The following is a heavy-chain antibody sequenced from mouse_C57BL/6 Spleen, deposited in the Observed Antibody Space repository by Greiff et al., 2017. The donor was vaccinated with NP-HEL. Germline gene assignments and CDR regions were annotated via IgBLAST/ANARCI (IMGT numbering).Heavy chain of an antibody. CDR1: GFTFSDYG. V-gene: IGHV5-17*01. CDR2: ISSGSGTI. CDR3: ARLDYAMDY. Sequence: EVKLMESGGGLVKPGGSLKLSCAASGFTFSDYGMHWVRQAPEKGLEWVAYISSGSGTIYYADTVKGRLTISRDNAKNTLFLQMTSLRSEDTAMYYCARLDYAMDYWGQGTSVTVSS. J-gene: IGHJ4*01.